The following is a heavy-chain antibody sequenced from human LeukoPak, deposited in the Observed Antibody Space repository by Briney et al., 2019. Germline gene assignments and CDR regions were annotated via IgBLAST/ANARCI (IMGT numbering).Heavy chain of an antibody. J-gene: IGHJ4*02. Sequence: HTGESLRLSCAASGFTFTNYAMGWVRQAPGKGLEWVSGVSVSGGSTYYADSVKGRFTISRDNSKNTVSLQMISLRVEDTALYYCAKVGSSTSYFLDYWGQGTLVTVSS. CDR1: GFTFTNYA. D-gene: IGHD2-2*01. V-gene: IGHV3-23*01. CDR3: AKVGSSTSYFLDY. CDR2: VSVSGGST.